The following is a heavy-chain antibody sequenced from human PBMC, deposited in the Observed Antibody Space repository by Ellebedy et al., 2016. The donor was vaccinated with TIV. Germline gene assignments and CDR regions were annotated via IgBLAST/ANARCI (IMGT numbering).Heavy chain of an antibody. J-gene: IGHJ4*02. CDR2: IRDSNKI. V-gene: IGHV3-69-1*01. D-gene: IGHD6-13*01. CDR3: ARDREYSSSWYYGY. Sequence: GESLKISCAASGFTFGEYSIHWVRQAPGQGLEWVSHIRDSNKIYYADSVKVRFTISRDNAKNSVYLQMNSLRAEDTAVYYCARDREYSSSWYYGYWGQGTLVTVSS. CDR1: GFTFGEYS.